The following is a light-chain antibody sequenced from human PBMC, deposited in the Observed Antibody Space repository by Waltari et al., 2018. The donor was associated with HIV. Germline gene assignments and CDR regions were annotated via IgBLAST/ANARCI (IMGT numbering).Light chain of an antibody. CDR3: NSYTSSSHVI. CDR1: TSDVGGYNY. CDR2: DVS. V-gene: IGLV2-14*01. Sequence: QSALTQPASVSGSPEQSITISCTGTTSDVGGYNYVSWYQHHPGQAPKLMIFDVSNRPSGFSNRFSGSKSGNTASLTISGLQAEDEADYYCNSYTSSSHVIFGGGTKLTVL. J-gene: IGLJ2*01.